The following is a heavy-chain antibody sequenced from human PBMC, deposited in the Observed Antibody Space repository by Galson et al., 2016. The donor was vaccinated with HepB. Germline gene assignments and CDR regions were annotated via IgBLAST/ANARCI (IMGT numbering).Heavy chain of an antibody. J-gene: IGHJ3*01. CDR2: VYSSGYT. V-gene: IGHV4-59*01. CDR1: GGSTISYY. CDR3: AKFNPVDGFDV. Sequence: SETLSPTCTVSGGSTISYYWGWVRQPPGKGLEWIGYVYSSGYTNYNPSLRSRVTVSVDTSNHQFSLRLTSVTAADTGVYYCAKFNPVDGFDVWGQGTMVTVSS.